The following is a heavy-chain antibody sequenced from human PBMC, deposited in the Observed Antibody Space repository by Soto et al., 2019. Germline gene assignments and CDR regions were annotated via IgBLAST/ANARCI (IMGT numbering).Heavy chain of an antibody. D-gene: IGHD6-6*01. J-gene: IGHJ4*02. V-gene: IGHV4-59*08. CDR1: GGSISSCD. Sequence: SETLSLTCTVSGGSISSCDWSWIRQPPGKGLEWIGYIYYSGSTNYNPSLKSRVTISVDTSKNQFSLKLSSVTAADTAVYYCARHPPTIAARWYSDYWGQGTLVTVS. CDR3: ARHPPTIAARWYSDY. CDR2: IYYSGST.